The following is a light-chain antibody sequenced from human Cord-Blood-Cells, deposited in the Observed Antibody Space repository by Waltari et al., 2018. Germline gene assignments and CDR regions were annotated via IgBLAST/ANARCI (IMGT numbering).Light chain of an antibody. Sequence: DIQMTPSPSPLPASVGDRVTITCRASQSISSYLNWYQQKPGKAPKLLIYAASSLQSGVPSRFSGSGSGTDFTLTISSLQPEDFATYYCQQSYSTLTFGPGTKVDIK. CDR3: QQSYSTLT. CDR1: QSISSY. V-gene: IGKV1-39*01. J-gene: IGKJ3*01. CDR2: AAS.